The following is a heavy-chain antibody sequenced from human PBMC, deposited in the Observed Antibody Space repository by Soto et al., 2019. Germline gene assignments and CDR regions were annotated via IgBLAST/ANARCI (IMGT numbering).Heavy chain of an antibody. CDR2: INSDESIT. CDR3: ARDFGPTIAARVPFDY. CDR1: GFTFNSCW. Sequence: GGSLRLSCAASGFTFNSCWMHWVRQAPGKGLVWVSRINSDESITDYADSVKGRFTISRDNAKNMLYLQMNSLRAEDTAVYYCARDFGPTIAARVPFDYWGQGILVTVSS. V-gene: IGHV3-74*01. J-gene: IGHJ4*02. D-gene: IGHD6-6*01.